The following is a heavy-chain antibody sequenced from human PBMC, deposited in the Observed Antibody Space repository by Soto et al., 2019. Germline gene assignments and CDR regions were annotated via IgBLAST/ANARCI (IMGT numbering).Heavy chain of an antibody. CDR2: INHSGST. J-gene: IGHJ4*02. CDR1: GGSFSGYY. CDR3: ARGGGELAFDY. V-gene: IGHV4-34*01. D-gene: IGHD3-10*01. Sequence: QVQLQQWGAGLLKPSETLSLTCAVYGGSFSGYYWSWIRQPPGKGLEWIGEINHSGSTNYNPSLKSRVTISVDTSKNQFSLKLSSVTAADTAVYYCARGGGELAFDYWGQGTLVTVSS.